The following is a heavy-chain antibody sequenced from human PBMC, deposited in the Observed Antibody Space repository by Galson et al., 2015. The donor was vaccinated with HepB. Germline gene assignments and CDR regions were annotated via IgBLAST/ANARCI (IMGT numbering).Heavy chain of an antibody. Sequence: SLRLSCAASGFTFSSYGMHWVRQAPGKGLEWVAVIWYDGSNKYYADSVKGRFTISRDNSKNTLYLQMNSLRAEDTAVYYCARGTMTYCGGDCYRADAFDLWGQGTMVTVSS. V-gene: IGHV3-33*01. J-gene: IGHJ3*01. D-gene: IGHD2-21*01. CDR3: ARGTMTYCGGDCYRADAFDL. CDR2: IWYDGSNK. CDR1: GFTFSSYG.